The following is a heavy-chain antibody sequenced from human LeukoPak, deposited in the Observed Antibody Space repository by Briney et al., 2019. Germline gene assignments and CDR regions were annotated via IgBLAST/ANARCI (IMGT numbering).Heavy chain of an antibody. J-gene: IGHJ4*02. CDR2: IIPIFGTA. Sequence: SVKVSCKASGGTFSSYAISWVRQAPGQGLEWMGGIIPIFGTANYAQKFQGRVTMTRDTSTSTVYMELSSLRSEDTAVYYCAGDNAGTSCYGDWGQGTLVTVSS. CDR3: AGDNAGTSCYGD. D-gene: IGHD2-2*01. V-gene: IGHV1-69*05. CDR1: GGTFSSYA.